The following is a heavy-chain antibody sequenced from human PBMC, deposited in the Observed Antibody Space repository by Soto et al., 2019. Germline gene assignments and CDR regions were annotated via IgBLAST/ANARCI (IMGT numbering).Heavy chain of an antibody. CDR3: ARDPVSGGSRWFDP. CDR2: IIPIFGTA. D-gene: IGHD2-15*01. J-gene: IGHJ5*02. V-gene: IGHV1-69*13. CDR1: GGTFSSYA. Sequence: GASVKVSCKASGGTFSSYAISWVRQAPGQGLEWMGGIIPIFGTANYAQKFQGRVTITADESTSTAYMELSSLRSEDTAVYYCARDPVSGGSRWFDPWGQGTLVTVSS.